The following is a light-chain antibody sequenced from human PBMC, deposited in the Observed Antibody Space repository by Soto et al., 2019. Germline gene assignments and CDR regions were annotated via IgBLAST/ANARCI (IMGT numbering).Light chain of an antibody. CDR1: GNDVGAYNY. CDR3: CSYAGAFTYV. CDR2: DVT. V-gene: IGLV2-11*01. Sequence: QSVLTQRGSGSGSPGKAVTISCTGTGNDVGAYNYVSWYQQHPGRPPKLMIYDVTEWPSGVPDRFSGSKFGNTASLTISGLQAEDEADYYCCSYAGAFTYVFGSGNKVTVL. J-gene: IGLJ1*01.